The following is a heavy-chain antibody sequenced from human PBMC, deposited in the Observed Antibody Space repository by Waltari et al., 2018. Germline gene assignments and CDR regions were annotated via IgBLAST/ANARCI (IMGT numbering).Heavy chain of an antibody. CDR2: LRNTGGT. D-gene: IGHD3-22*01. CDR3: ARLPTKYYDSMGWGFFDQ. Sequence: HVQLQESGPALVKPSEPLSLTCTVAGGFPRDEHGTWLRQAPGKGLEWIAYLRNTGGTKCTPSLESRVTVSAVTSKKQFSLRLASVTAADTAVYYCARLPTKYYDSMGWGFFDQWGQGILVTVSS. J-gene: IGHJ4*02. CDR1: GGFPRDEH. V-gene: IGHV4-59*08.